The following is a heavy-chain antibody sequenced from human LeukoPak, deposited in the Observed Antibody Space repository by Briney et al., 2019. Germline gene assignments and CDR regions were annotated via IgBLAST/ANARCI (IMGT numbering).Heavy chain of an antibody. CDR2: IIPILGIA. V-gene: IGHV1-69*04. CDR3: ATYLGTTFNRVSAALGY. Sequence: ASVKVSCKASGGTFSSYAISWVRQAPGQGVEWMGRIIPILGIANYAQKFQGRVTITADKSTSTAYMELSSLRSEDTAVYYCATYLGTTFNRVSAALGYWGQGTLVTVSS. CDR1: GGTFSSYA. J-gene: IGHJ4*02. D-gene: IGHD3-16*01.